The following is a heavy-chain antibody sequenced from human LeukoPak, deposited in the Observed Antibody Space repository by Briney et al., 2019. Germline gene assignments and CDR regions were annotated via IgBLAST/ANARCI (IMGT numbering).Heavy chain of an antibody. CDR2: IYIDANT. Sequence: GGSLRLSCAVSGFSVSTNHMSWVRQAPGKGLEWGSVIYIDANTYYADSVKGPFTISRDNSKNTVFLQMNSLRAEDTAVYYCARDREVVTAKAQMDVWGKGTTVTVFS. V-gene: IGHV3-53*01. CDR3: ARDREVVTAKAQMDV. J-gene: IGHJ6*04. CDR1: GFSVSTNH. D-gene: IGHD2-21*02.